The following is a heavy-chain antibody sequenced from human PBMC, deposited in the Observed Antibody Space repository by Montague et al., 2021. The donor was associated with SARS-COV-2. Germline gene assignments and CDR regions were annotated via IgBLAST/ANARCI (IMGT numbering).Heavy chain of an antibody. CDR1: GASINSRY. D-gene: IGHD1-26*01. CDR2: YYSGST. Sequence: SQTLSLTCTVSGASINSRYWSWIRQPPGRGLEWIGYYYSGSTKYNPSLKSRVTISVDTSKNQFSVKVTSVTAADTAVYYCARQGGSNYGWFDPWGQGTLVIVSS. J-gene: IGHJ5*02. CDR3: ARQGGSNYGWFDP. V-gene: IGHV4-59*08.